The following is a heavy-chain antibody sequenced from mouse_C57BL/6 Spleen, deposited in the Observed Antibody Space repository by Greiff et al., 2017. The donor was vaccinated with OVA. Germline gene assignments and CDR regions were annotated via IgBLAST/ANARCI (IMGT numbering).Heavy chain of an antibody. J-gene: IGHJ3*01. CDR3: ARELGEFAY. CDR2: IYPGDGYT. CDR1: GYAFSSSW. V-gene: IGHV1-82*01. Sequence: VQLQQSGPELVKPGASVKISCKASGYAFSSSWMNWVKQRPGKGLEWIGRIYPGDGYTNYNGKFKGKATLTADKSSSTAYMQLSSLTSEDSAVXECARELGEFAYWGQGTLVTVSA.